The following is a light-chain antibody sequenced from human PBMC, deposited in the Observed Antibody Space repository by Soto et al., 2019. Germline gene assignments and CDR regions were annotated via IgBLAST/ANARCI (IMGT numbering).Light chain of an antibody. V-gene: IGKV3D-20*02. CDR3: QQRDTWPIT. CDR1: QSVSSSY. J-gene: IGKJ5*01. CDR2: GAS. Sequence: EIVLTQSPGPLSLSPGERATLSCRASQSVSSSYLAWYQQKPGQAPRLLIYGASSRATGIPDRFSGSGSGTDFTLTISRLEPEDFAVYYCQQRDTWPITFGQGTRLEIK.